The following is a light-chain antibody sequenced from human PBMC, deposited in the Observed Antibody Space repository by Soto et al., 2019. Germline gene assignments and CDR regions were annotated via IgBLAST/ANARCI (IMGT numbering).Light chain of an antibody. CDR1: QSISSW. V-gene: IGKV1-5*03. Sequence: DIQMTQSPSTLSASVGDRVTITCRASQSISSWLAWYQQKPGKAPKLLIYKESSLESGVPSSFSGSGSGTEITLTISSLQPDDFATYYCQQYNSMWTFGQGTKVEIK. CDR2: KES. J-gene: IGKJ1*01. CDR3: QQYNSMWT.